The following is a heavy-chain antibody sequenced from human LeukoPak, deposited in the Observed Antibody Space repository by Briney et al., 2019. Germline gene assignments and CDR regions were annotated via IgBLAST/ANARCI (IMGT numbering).Heavy chain of an antibody. CDR1: GVSISSGGYY. Sequence: SETLSLTCTVSGVSISSGGYYWSWIRQHPGKGLEWIGYIYYSGSTYYNPSLKSRVTISVDTSKNQFSLKLSSVTAADTAVYYCATSPAFGVVIIPFYYYYGMDVWGQGTTVTVSS. D-gene: IGHD3-3*01. V-gene: IGHV4-30-4*08. J-gene: IGHJ6*02. CDR3: ATSPAFGVVIIPFYYYYGMDV. CDR2: IYYSGST.